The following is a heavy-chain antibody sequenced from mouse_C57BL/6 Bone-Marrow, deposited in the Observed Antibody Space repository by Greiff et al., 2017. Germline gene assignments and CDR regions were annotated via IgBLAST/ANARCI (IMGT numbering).Heavy chain of an antibody. J-gene: IGHJ2*01. CDR2: IDPETGGT. CDR1: GYTFTDYE. Sequence: QVQLQQSGAELVRPGASVTLSCKASGYTFTDYEMHWVKQTPVHGLEWIGAIDPETGGTAYNQTFKGKAILTADKSSSTAYMELRSLTSEDSAVYYCTRWGSTTVVVPFDYWGQGTTLTVSS. D-gene: IGHD1-1*01. CDR3: TRWGSTTVVVPFDY. V-gene: IGHV1-15*01.